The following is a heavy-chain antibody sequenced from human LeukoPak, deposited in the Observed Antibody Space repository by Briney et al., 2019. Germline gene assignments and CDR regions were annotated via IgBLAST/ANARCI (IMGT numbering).Heavy chain of an antibody. Sequence: PGGSLRLSCAASGFTFSSYWMSWVRQAPGKGLEWVANIKQDGSEKYYVDSVKGRFTISRDNAKNSLYLQMNSLRAEDTAVYYCARAPLTMVRGVIITAHFDYWGQGTLVTVSS. CDR3: ARAPLTMVRGVIITAHFDY. J-gene: IGHJ4*02. CDR2: IKQDGSEK. D-gene: IGHD3-10*01. CDR1: GFTFSSYW. V-gene: IGHV3-7*01.